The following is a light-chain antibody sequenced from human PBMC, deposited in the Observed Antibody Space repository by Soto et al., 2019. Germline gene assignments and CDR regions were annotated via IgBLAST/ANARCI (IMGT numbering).Light chain of an antibody. J-gene: IGKJ2*01. CDR1: QSVSSN. CDR2: GAS. V-gene: IGKV3-15*01. CDR3: KQYNNLPPYT. Sequence: EIVMTQSPATLSVSPGERATLSCRASQSVSSNLAWYQQKPGQAPRLLIYGASTRATGIPARFSGSGSGTEFTLTISSLQSEDFAVYYCKQYNNLPPYTFGQGTQLEIK.